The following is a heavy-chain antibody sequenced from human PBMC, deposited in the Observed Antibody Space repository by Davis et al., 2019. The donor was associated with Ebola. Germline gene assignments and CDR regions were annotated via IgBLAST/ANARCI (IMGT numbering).Heavy chain of an antibody. J-gene: IGHJ4*02. CDR3: AKDMGMVRGYYFDY. D-gene: IGHD3-10*01. Sequence: GESLKISCAASGFTFSSYWMSWVRQAPGKGLEWVANIKQDGSEKYYVDSVKGRFTISRDNSKNTLYLQMNSLRAEDTAVYYCAKDMGMVRGYYFDYWGQGTLVTVSS. CDR1: GFTFSSYW. V-gene: IGHV3-7*01. CDR2: IKQDGSEK.